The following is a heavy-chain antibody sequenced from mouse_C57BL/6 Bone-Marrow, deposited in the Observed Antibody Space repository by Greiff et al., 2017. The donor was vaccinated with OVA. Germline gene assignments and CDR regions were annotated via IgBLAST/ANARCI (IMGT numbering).Heavy chain of an antibody. Sequence: QVQLQQPGAELVKPGASVKLSCKASGYTFTSYWMQWVKQRPGQGLEWIGEIDPSDSYTNYNQKFKGKATLTVDPSSSTAYMQLSSLTSEDSAVYYCAREFYYSKGYWGQGTTLTVSS. CDR1: GYTFTSYW. J-gene: IGHJ2*01. CDR2: IDPSDSYT. V-gene: IGHV1-50*01. CDR3: AREFYYSKGY. D-gene: IGHD2-5*01.